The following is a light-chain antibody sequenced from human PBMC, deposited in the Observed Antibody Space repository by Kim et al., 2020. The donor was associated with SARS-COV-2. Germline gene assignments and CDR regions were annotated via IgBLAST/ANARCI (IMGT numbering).Light chain of an antibody. CDR3: SSYAGSNKLV. V-gene: IGLV2-8*01. CDR2: EVS. J-gene: IGLJ2*01. CDR1: SSDVGGYNY. Sequence: QSALTQPPSASLSPGQSVTISCTGTSSDVGGYNYVSWYQQHPGKAPKLMIYEVSKRPSGVPDRFSGSKSGNTASLTVSGLQSEDEADYYCSSYAGSNKLVFGGGTQLTVL.